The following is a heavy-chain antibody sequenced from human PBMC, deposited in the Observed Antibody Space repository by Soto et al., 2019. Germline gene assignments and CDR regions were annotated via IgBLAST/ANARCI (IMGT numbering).Heavy chain of an antibody. CDR3: ATDKYSGVYYCKGYNYDMDV. CDR2: INHSGST. V-gene: IGHV4-34*01. Sequence: SETLSLTCAVYGGSFSGYYWSWIRQPPGKGLEWIGEINHSGSTNYNPSLKSRVTISVDTSKNQFSLNLSSVSAADTAVYYCATDKYSGVYYCKGYNYDMDVCGQGTTVTVSS. J-gene: IGHJ6*02. CDR1: GGSFSGYY. D-gene: IGHD3-10*01.